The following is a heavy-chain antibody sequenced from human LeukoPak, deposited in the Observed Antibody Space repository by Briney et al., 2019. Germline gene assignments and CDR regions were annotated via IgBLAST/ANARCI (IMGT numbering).Heavy chain of an antibody. J-gene: IGHJ6*03. Sequence: GGSLRLSCAASGFIFSRNAMHWVRQAPGKGLEFVSAISSDGGNIYYANSVKGRFTISRDSSKNTLYLQMNSLRAEDTAVYYCARDGEIAAVGYYYYYYMDVWGKGTTVTVSS. CDR2: ISSDGGNI. CDR3: ARDGEIAAVGYYYYYYMDV. V-gene: IGHV3-64*01. CDR1: GFIFSRNA. D-gene: IGHD6-13*01.